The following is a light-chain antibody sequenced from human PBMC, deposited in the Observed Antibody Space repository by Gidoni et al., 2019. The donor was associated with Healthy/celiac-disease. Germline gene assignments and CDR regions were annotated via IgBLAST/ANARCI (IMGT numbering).Light chain of an antibody. J-gene: IGKJ2*01. Sequence: EIVMTQSPATLSVSPGERATLSCRASQSVSSNLAWYQQKPGQAPRLLIYGASTRATGIPARFSGSVSGTEFTLTISSLQSEDFAVYYCQQYNNWPGETFGQGTKLEIK. CDR3: QQYNNWPGET. CDR2: GAS. CDR1: QSVSSN. V-gene: IGKV3-15*01.